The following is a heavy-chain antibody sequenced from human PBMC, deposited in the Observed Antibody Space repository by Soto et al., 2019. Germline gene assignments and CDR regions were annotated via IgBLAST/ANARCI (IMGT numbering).Heavy chain of an antibody. V-gene: IGHV3-30*03. J-gene: IGHJ6*02. CDR1: GVTFSSYG. Sequence: PGGSLRLSCAASGVTFSSYGIHWVRQAPGKGLEWVAVISYDGSNKYYADSVKGRFTISRDNSKNTLYLQMNSLRAEDTAVYYCARRNSGYDFPPYYYGMDVWGQGTTVTVSS. CDR3: ARRNSGYDFPPYYYGMDV. D-gene: IGHD5-12*01. CDR2: ISYDGSNK.